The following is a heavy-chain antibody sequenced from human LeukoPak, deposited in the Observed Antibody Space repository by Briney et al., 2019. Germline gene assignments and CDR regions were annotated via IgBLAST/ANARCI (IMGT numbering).Heavy chain of an antibody. J-gene: IGHJ3*02. D-gene: IGHD1-7*01. CDR1: GYTFTSYG. Sequence: ASVKVSCKASGYTFTSYGISWVRQAPGQGPEWMGWISAYNGNTNYAQKLQGRVTMTTDTSTSTAYMELRSLRSDDTAVYYCASRLTGTTRFGRDAFDIWGQGTMVTVSS. CDR3: ASRLTGTTRFGRDAFDI. CDR2: ISAYNGNT. V-gene: IGHV1-18*01.